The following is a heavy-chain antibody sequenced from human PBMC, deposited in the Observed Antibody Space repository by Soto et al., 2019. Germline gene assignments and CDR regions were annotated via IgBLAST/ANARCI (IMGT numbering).Heavy chain of an antibody. Sequence: EVQLVESGGGLGQPGGSLRLSCAASGFTFSTYWIHWVRQAPGKGLVWVSRINSDGSSTNYADSVKGRFTISRDNAKNTLFLQMNSLRAEDTAVYYCARDRWGGGRDMDVWGQGTTVTVSS. J-gene: IGHJ6*02. CDR2: INSDGSST. D-gene: IGHD3-10*01. CDR1: GFTFSTYW. V-gene: IGHV3-74*01. CDR3: ARDRWGGGRDMDV.